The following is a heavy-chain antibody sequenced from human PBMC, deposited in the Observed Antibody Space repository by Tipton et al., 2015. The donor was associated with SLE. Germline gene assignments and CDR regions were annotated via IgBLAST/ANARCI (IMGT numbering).Heavy chain of an antibody. J-gene: IGHJ4*02. CDR1: GGSFSDHY. D-gene: IGHD2-21*01. CDR3: ARGKISWAVFVVKNYFDS. V-gene: IGHV4-34*01. CDR2: IDRRGNT. Sequence: TLSLTCAVYGGSFSDHYWRWTWIRQPPGKGLQWIGEIDRRGNTKYNPSLKSRVTISVDTSKNQFSLRLTSVTAADTAIYYCARGKISWAVFVVKNYFDSWGQGTLVTVSS.